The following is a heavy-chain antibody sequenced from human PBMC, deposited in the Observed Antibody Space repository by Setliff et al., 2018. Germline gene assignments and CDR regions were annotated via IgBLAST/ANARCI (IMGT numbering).Heavy chain of an antibody. J-gene: IGHJ4*02. CDR2: IYYSGST. CDR3: AKGRGEMDS. Sequence: SETLSLTCTVSGGSISSGDYYWSWIRQPPGKGLEWIGYIYYSGSTDSHPSLKSRVSISIDTSKNQFSLNVRSVTAADTAIYYCAKGRGEMDSWGQGNLVTVSS. D-gene: IGHD3-10*01. CDR1: GGSISSGDYY. V-gene: IGHV4-61*08.